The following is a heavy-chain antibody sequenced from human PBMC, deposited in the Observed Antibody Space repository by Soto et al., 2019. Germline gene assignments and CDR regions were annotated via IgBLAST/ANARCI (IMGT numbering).Heavy chain of an antibody. CDR2: INPNGGST. CDR3: ARGQRRLDYMLTGYYPVLEY. V-gene: IGHV1-46*01. D-gene: IGHD3-9*01. J-gene: IGHJ4*02. CDR1: GYTFTNYY. Sequence: QVQLVQSGAEVKKPGASVKVFCKASGYTFTNYYVHWVRQAPGQGLEWVGMINPNGGSTSNAQNFQGRVSLTSDPSTTTVYMELRTLRSEATAVYYCARGQRRLDYMLTGYYPVLEYWGQRTLVTVSS.